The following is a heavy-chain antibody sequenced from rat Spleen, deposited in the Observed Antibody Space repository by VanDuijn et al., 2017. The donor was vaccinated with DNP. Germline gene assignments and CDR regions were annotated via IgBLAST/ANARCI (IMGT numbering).Heavy chain of an antibody. Sequence: EVHLVESGGDLVQPGRSLKLSCAASGFTFSAYYMAWVRQAPAKGLEWVAYIGSPAYAPYYTDSVKGRFTISRDNAKSTLYLQMNSLRSEDMATYYCARWNSGHFDYWGQGVMVSVSS. V-gene: IGHV5-22*01. CDR1: GFTFSAYY. J-gene: IGHJ2*01. CDR2: IGSPAYAP. D-gene: IGHD4-3*01. CDR3: ARWNSGHFDY.